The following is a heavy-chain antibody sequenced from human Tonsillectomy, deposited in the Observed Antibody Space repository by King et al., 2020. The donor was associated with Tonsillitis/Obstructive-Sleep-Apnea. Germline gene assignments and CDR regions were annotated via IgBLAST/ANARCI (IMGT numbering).Heavy chain of an antibody. CDR2: IYYSGST. J-gene: IGHJ3*02. D-gene: IGHD3-22*01. CDR1: GGSISSYY. V-gene: IGHV4-59*01. CDR3: ARGGYYVSKRDAFDI. Sequence: QLQESGPGLVKPSETLSLTCTVSGGSISSYYWSWIRQPPGKGLEWIGYIYYSGSTNYNPSLKSRVTISVDTSKNQFSLKLSSVTAADTAVYYCARGGYYVSKRDAFDIWGQGTMVTVSS.